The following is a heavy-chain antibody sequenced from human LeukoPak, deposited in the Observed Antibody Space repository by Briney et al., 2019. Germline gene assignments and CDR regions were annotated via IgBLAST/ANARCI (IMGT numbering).Heavy chain of an antibody. D-gene: IGHD1-1*01. V-gene: IGHV3-21*05. Sequence: GGSLRLPCAASGFTFSRYALNWVRQAPGKGLEWVSYISGTNEIHDADSVKGRFTISRDDAKNSLYLQMNSLRVDDTAVYYCARDDNWAFDYWGQGTLVTVSS. CDR3: ARDDNWAFDY. CDR2: ISGTNEI. CDR1: GFTFSRYA. J-gene: IGHJ4*02.